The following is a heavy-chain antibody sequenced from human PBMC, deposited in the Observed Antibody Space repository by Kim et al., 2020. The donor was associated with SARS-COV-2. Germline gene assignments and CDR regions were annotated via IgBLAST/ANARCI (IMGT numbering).Heavy chain of an antibody. Sequence: SQTLSLTCAISGDSVSSNSAAWNWIRQSPSRGLEWLGRTYYRSKWYNDYAVSVKSRITINPDTSKNQFSLQLNSVTPEDTAVYYCAREPYSSPGWTSGRITGTTYYGMDVSGQGTTVTVSS. CDR2: TYYRSKWYN. V-gene: IGHV6-1*01. CDR3: AREPYSSPGWTSGRITGTTYYGMDV. D-gene: IGHD1-20*01. J-gene: IGHJ6*02. CDR1: GDSVSSNSAA.